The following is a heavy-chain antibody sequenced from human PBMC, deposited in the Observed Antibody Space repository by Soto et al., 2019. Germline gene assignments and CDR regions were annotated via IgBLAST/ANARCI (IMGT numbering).Heavy chain of an antibody. J-gene: IGHJ4*02. CDR1: GGSISSGGYY. D-gene: IGHD2-2*01. CDR3: ARGMVPAASPFDY. Sequence: PSETLSLTCTVSGGSISSGGYYWSWIRRHPGKGLEWIGYIYHSGSTYYNPSLKSRVTISVDTSKNQFSLKLSSVTAADTAVYYCARGMVPAASPFDYWGQGTLVTVSS. V-gene: IGHV4-31*03. CDR2: IYHSGST.